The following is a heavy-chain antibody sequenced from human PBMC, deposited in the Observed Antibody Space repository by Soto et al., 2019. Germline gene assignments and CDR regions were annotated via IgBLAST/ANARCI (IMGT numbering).Heavy chain of an antibody. CDR1: GFTFSSYG. CDR3: AKGYDFGDY. D-gene: IGHD3-3*01. CDR2: ISYDGSNK. V-gene: IGHV3-30*18. Sequence: QVQLVESGGGVVQPGRSLRLSCAASGFTFSSYGMHWVRQAPGKGLEWVAVISYDGSNKYYADSVKGRFTISRDNSKNTLYLQMNSLRAEDTAVYYCAKGYDFGDYWGQGTLVTVSS. J-gene: IGHJ4*02.